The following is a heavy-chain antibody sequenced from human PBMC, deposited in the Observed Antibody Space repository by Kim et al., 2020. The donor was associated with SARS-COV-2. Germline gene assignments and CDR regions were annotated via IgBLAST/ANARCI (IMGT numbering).Heavy chain of an antibody. V-gene: IGHV4-34*01. J-gene: IGHJ5*02. CDR1: GGSFSGYY. CDR2: INHSGST. CDR3: ARCRGIAAAGRKNWFDP. Sequence: SETLSLTCAVYGGSFSGYYWSWIRQPPGKGLEWIGEINHSGSTNYNPSLKSRVTISVDTSKNQFSLKLSSVTAADTAVYYCARCRGIAAAGRKNWFDPWVQGTLVTVSS. D-gene: IGHD6-13*01.